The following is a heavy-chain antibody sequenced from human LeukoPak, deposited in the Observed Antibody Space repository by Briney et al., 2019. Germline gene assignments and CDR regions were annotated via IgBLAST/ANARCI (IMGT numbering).Heavy chain of an antibody. CDR1: GYTFTSYA. D-gene: IGHD2-2*01. V-gene: IGHV7-4-1*02. Sequence: ASVKVSCKASGYTFTSYAMNWVRQAPGQGLEWMGWINTNTGNPTYAQGFTGRFVFSLDTSVSTAYLQISSLKAEDTAVYYCAREEYCSSTSCSNFDYWGQGTLVTVSS. CDR2: INTNTGNP. J-gene: IGHJ4*02. CDR3: AREEYCSSTSCSNFDY.